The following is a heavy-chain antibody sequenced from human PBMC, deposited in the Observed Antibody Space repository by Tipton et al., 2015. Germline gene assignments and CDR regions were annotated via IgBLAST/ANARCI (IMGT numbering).Heavy chain of an antibody. CDR1: SSYS. CDR2: IYYSGYS. D-gene: IGHD3-16*01. CDR3: ARQQGTIGDGMDV. J-gene: IGHJ6*02. V-gene: IGHV4-39*01. Sequence: SSYSMNWVRQAPGKGLEWIGSIYYSGYSYYNPSLKSRVTISVDTSKNQFSLKLSSVTAADTAVYYCARQQGTIGDGMDVWGQGTTVTVSS.